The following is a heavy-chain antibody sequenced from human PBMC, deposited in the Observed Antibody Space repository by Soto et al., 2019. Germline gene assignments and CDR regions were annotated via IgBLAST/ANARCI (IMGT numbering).Heavy chain of an antibody. V-gene: IGHV4-39*01. J-gene: IGHJ5*02. CDR1: GDSISSSSQY. Sequence: SETLSLTCSVSGDSISSSSQYWGWIRQPPGKGLEWIGSIHYSGTSYYNPSLKSRVTIFVDTSKNQLSLKLSSVTAADTAVYYCARHWIAGSSIPWGQGTLVTVSS. CDR3: ARHWIAGSSIP. D-gene: IGHD2-21*01. CDR2: IHYSGTS.